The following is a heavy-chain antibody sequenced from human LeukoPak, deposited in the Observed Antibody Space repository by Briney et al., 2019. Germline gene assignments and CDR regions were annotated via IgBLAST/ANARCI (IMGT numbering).Heavy chain of an antibody. J-gene: IGHJ4*02. V-gene: IGHV1-2*02. Sequence: ASVKVSCKASGYTFTGYYMHWVRQAPGQGLEWMGWINPNSGGTNYAQKFQGRVTMTRDTSISTAYMELSRLRSDDTAVYYCARANSGSRAVDYWGQGTLVTVSS. CDR1: GYTFTGYY. CDR3: ARANSGSRAVDY. CDR2: INPNSGGT. D-gene: IGHD1-26*01.